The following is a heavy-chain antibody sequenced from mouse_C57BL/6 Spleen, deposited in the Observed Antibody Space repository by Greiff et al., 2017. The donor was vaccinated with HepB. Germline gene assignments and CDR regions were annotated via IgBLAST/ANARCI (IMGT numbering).Heavy chain of an antibody. CDR3: THEGLRSPWFAY. CDR2: IYPGNSDT. CDR1: GYTFTSYW. D-gene: IGHD2-4*01. J-gene: IGHJ3*01. Sequence: EVQLQQSGTVLARPGASVKMSCKTSGYTFTSYWMHWVKQRPGQGLEWIGAIYPGNSDTSYNQKFKGKAKLTAVTSASTAYMELSSLTNEDSAVYYCTHEGLRSPWFAYWGQGTLVTVSA. V-gene: IGHV1-5*01.